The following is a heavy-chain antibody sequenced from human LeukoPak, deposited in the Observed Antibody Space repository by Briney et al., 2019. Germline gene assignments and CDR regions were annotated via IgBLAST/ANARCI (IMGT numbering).Heavy chain of an antibody. CDR1: GFTFRSYG. Sequence: PGGSLRLSCAASGFTFRSYGLHWVRQAPGKGLEWVAVISYDGSSKYYADSVKGRFTISSDNSKNTLYLQMNSLRAEDTAVYYCARSKGITIFGSPLDYWGQGTLVTVSS. J-gene: IGHJ4*02. CDR2: ISYDGSSK. CDR3: ARSKGITIFGSPLDY. V-gene: IGHV3-30-3*01. D-gene: IGHD3-3*01.